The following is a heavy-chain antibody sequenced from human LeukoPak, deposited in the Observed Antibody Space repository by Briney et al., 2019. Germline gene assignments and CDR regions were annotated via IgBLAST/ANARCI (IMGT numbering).Heavy chain of an antibody. J-gene: IGHJ4*02. CDR3: ARRGAIYYFDY. Sequence: PGGSLRLSCAASGFTFSSYSMNWVRQAPGKGLEWVSYISSSSSTIYYADSVKGQFTISRDNAKNSLYLQMNSLRAEDTAVYYCARRGAIYYFDYWGQGTLVTVSS. CDR1: GFTFSSYS. CDR2: ISSSSSTI. D-gene: IGHD2-21*01. V-gene: IGHV3-48*01.